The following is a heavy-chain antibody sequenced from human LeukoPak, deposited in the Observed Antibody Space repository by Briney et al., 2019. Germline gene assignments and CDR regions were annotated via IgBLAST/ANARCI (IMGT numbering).Heavy chain of an antibody. D-gene: IGHD1-26*01. CDR2: ISGSGGST. J-gene: IGHJ4*02. V-gene: IGHV3-23*01. CDR1: GFTFSSYA. Sequence: GGSLRLSCAASGFTFSSYAMSWVRQAPGKGLEWVSGISGSGGSTYYADSVKGRFTISRDNSKSTVYLQMNSLRAEDTAVYYCAKSGSYYPLSIYFDYWGQGTLVTVSS. CDR3: AKSGSYYPLSIYFDY.